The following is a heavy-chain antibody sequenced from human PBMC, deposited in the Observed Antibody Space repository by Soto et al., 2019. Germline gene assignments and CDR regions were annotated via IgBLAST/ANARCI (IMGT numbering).Heavy chain of an antibody. J-gene: IGHJ3*02. Sequence: SETLSLTCTVSGGSISGYYWGWVRQPPGKGLEWIGSIYYSETTYYNPSLKSRVTISLDTSKNQFSLKLTSVTAADTAVYYCISRTVTTFNAFDIWGQGTMVTVSS. CDR1: GGSISGYY. V-gene: IGHV4-39*01. CDR3: ISRTVTTFNAFDI. D-gene: IGHD4-17*01. CDR2: IYYSETT.